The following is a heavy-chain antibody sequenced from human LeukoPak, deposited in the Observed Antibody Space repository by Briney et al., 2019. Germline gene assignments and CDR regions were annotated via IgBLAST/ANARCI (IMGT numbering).Heavy chain of an antibody. J-gene: IGHJ5*02. CDR1: GYTFTSYD. D-gene: IGHD2-8*01. CDR2: MNPNSGNT. V-gene: IGHV1-8*01. Sequence: ASVKVSCKASGYTFTSYDINWVRQATGQGLEWMGWMNPNSGNTGYAQKFQGRVTMTRNTSISTAYMELSSLRSEDTAVYYCAREFVLMVYAIYVGWFDPWGQGTLVTVSS. CDR3: AREFVLMVYAIYVGWFDP.